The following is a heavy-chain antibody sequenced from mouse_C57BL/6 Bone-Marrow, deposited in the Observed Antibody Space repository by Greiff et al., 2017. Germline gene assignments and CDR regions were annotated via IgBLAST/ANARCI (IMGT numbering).Heavy chain of an antibody. D-gene: IGHD1-1*01. CDR2: IDPANGNT. V-gene: IGHV14-3*01. CDR3: ARIPITTRINYYAMDY. J-gene: IGHJ4*01. CDR1: GFNIKNTY. Sequence: EVQLHQSVAELVRPGASVKLSCTASGFNIKNTYMHWVKQRPEQGLEWIGRIDPANGNTKYAPKFQGKATITADTSSNTAYLQLSSLTSEDTAIYYCARIPITTRINYYAMDYWGQGTSVTVSS.